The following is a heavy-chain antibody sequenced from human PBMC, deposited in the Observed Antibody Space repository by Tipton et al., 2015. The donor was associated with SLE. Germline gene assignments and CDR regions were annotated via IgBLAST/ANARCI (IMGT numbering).Heavy chain of an antibody. CDR1: GLSFSNLA. J-gene: IGHJ3*02. CDR2: IIPLSGTT. V-gene: IGHV1-69*05. Sequence: QLVQSGAEVKEPGSSVKVSCEASGLSFSNLAINWVRRAPGQGLEWLGGIIPLSGTTEYAERFLGRVTMTTNDFMSTAYMELRSLTFEDTAVYFCASPRLGKLPLWFAGAGTRGTRDVFDIWGRGTVVTVAP. D-gene: IGHD3-10*01. CDR3: ASPRLGKLPLWFAGAGTRGTRDVFDI.